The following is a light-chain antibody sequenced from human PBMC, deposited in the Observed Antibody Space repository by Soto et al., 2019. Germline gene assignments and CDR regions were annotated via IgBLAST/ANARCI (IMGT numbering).Light chain of an antibody. CDR1: DGVGRS. Sequence: IVLTQSPVSMSLSQGERATLSCRASDGVGRSLACFQQRPGQAHRLLIYDASNRVIGIPARFSRSGSGTDFTITISLLKPVEFAVYYCLHRIDWLTFGRGTNVEIK. CDR3: LHRIDWLT. V-gene: IGKV3-11*01. J-gene: IGKJ1*01. CDR2: DAS.